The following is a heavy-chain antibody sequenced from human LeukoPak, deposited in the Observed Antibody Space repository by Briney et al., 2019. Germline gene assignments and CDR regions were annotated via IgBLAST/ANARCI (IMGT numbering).Heavy chain of an antibody. D-gene: IGHD2-2*02. CDR2: IIPIFGIA. CDR1: GGTFSSYA. V-gene: IGHV1-69*04. J-gene: IGHJ4*02. Sequence: SVKVSCKASGGTFSSYAISWVRQAPGQGLEWMGRIIPIFGIANYAQKFQGRVTITADKSTSTAYMELSSLRSEDTAVYYCAQAYCSSASCYKNKVAYDYWGQGTLVTVSS. CDR3: AQAYCSSASCYKNKVAYDY.